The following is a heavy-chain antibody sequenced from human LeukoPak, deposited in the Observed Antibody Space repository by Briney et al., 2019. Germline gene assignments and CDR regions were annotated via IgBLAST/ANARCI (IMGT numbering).Heavy chain of an antibody. CDR3: ARLGQSGTSLDY. J-gene: IGHJ4*02. V-gene: IGHV4-4*02. CDR1: GGSISSSNW. D-gene: IGHD1-26*01. Sequence: PSGTLSLTCAVSGGSISSSNWWSWVRQPPGKGLEWIGEIYHSGNTNYNPSLKSRVTISVDKSKNQFSLRLRSVTAADTAVYYCARLGQSGTSLDYWGQGTLVTVSS. CDR2: IYHSGNT.